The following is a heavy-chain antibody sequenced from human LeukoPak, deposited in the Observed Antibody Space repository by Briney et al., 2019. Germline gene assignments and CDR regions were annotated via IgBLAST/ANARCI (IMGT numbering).Heavy chain of an antibody. CDR2: INHSGST. D-gene: IGHD1-20*01. CDR1: GGSFSGYY. CDR3: ARVGNNWNRENTQTSNRLTEDDAFDI. J-gene: IGHJ3*02. Sequence: SETLSLTCAVYGGSFSGYYWSWIRQPPGKGLEWIGEINHSGSTNYNPSLKSRVTISVDTSKNQFSLKLSSVTAADTAVYYCARVGNNWNRENTQTSNRLTEDDAFDIWGQGTMVTVSS. V-gene: IGHV4-34*01.